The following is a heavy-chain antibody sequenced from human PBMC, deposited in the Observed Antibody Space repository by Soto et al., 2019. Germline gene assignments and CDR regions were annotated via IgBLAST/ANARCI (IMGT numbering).Heavy chain of an antibody. J-gene: IGHJ4*02. Sequence: VGSLRLSCAASGFTFSSYAMSWFRQAPGKGLEWVSAISGSGGSTYYADSVKGRFTISRDNSKNTLYLQMNSLRAEDTAGAYCAKGYFFYFYYWGKGAVVKVCS. CDR3: AKGYFFYFYY. V-gene: IGHV3-23*01. CDR2: ISGSGGST. CDR1: GFTFSSYA. D-gene: IGHD1-1*01.